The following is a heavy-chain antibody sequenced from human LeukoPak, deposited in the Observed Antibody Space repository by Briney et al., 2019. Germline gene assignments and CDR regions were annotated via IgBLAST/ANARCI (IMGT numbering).Heavy chain of an antibody. Sequence: GRSLRLSCAASGFTFSSYGMHWVRQAPGKGLEWVAVIWYDGSNKYYADSVKGRFTISRDNSKNTLCLQMNSLRAEDTAVYYCAKPRNYYDSEYYFDYWGQGTLVTVSS. CDR3: AKPRNYYDSEYYFDY. CDR1: GFTFSSYG. V-gene: IGHV3-33*06. CDR2: IWYDGSNK. J-gene: IGHJ4*02. D-gene: IGHD3-22*01.